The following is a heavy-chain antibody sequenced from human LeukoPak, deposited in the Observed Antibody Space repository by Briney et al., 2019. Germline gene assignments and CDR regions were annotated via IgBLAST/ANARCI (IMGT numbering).Heavy chain of an antibody. CDR1: GFTFTSYA. CDR2: ISYDGSNQ. V-gene: IGHV3-30-3*01. Sequence: GGSLRLSCAASGFTFTSYALHWVRQAPGKGLEWVGIISYDGSNQYYADSVKGRFTISRDNSKNMLFMQMKGLRVEDTAVYNCARGVRYGSGWYYFDYWGQGTLVTVSS. CDR3: ARGVRYGSGWYYFDY. J-gene: IGHJ4*02. D-gene: IGHD6-19*01.